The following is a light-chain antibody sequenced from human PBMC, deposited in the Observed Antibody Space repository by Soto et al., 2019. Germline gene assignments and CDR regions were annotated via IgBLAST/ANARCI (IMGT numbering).Light chain of an antibody. V-gene: IGKV1-39*01. J-gene: IGKJ3*01. Sequence: IQMTQSPSSLSASVGDRVTITCRASQNIGKYLNWYQHRPGKAPKLLVYAASSLQSGVPSRFNGSESGTDFSLTITSLQHEDSATYYCQQSYNTPLTFGPGT. CDR2: AAS. CDR1: QNIGKY. CDR3: QQSYNTPLT.